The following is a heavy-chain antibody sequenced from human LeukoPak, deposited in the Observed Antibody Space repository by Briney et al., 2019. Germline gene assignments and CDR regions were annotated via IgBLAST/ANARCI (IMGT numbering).Heavy chain of an antibody. J-gene: IGHJ4*02. Sequence: PGGSLRLSCAASGFTFSNYWMHWVRQAPGKGLVWVSRINSDGINTSYADSVKGRFTISRDNAKNSLYLQMNSLRAEDTAVYYCARVLHKRNYDSSVYYGYWGQGTLVTVSS. V-gene: IGHV3-74*01. CDR2: INSDGINT. CDR3: ARVLHKRNYDSSVYYGY. CDR1: GFTFSNYW. D-gene: IGHD3-22*01.